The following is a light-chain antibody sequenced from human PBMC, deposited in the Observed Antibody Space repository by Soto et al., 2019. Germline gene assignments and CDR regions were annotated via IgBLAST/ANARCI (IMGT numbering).Light chain of an antibody. CDR2: GAS. V-gene: IGKV3-20*01. J-gene: IGKJ4*01. CDR3: QQYGSSPLT. Sequence: ENVLTPSPGTLSFSPGEKATLSRTASQSVSSSYLAWYQQKPGQAPRLLIYGASSRATGIPDRFSGSGSGTDFTLTISRLETEDFAVYYCQQYGSSPLTFGGGTKVDIK. CDR1: QSVSSSY.